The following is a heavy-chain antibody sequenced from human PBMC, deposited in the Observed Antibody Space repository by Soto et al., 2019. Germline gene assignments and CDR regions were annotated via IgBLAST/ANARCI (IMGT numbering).Heavy chain of an antibody. J-gene: IGHJ3*02. Sequence: QVQLVESGGGVVQPGRSLRLSCAASGFTFSSYGMHWVRQAPGKGLEWVAVIWYDGSNKYYADSVKGRFTISRDNSKNTLYLQMNSLRAEDTAVYYCAREDYGSGQPGAFDIWGQGTMVTVSS. CDR2: IWYDGSNK. CDR3: AREDYGSGQPGAFDI. V-gene: IGHV3-33*01. D-gene: IGHD3-10*01. CDR1: GFTFSSYG.